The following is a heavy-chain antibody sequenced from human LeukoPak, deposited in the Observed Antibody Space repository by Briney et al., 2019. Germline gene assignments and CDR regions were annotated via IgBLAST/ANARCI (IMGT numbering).Heavy chain of an antibody. D-gene: IGHD2-2*01. J-gene: IGHJ4*02. CDR1: GYTFTGYY. Sequence: ASVKVSCKASGYTFTGYYMHWVRQAPGQGLEWMGWINPNSGGTNYAQKFQGRVTMTRDTSISTAYMELSRLRSDDTAVYYRARDLEDIVVVPAALNYFDYWGQGTLVTVSS. CDR2: INPNSGGT. CDR3: ARDLEDIVVVPAALNYFDY. V-gene: IGHV1-2*02.